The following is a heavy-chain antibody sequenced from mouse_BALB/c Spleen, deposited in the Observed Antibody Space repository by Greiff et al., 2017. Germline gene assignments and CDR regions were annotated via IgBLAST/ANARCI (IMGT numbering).Heavy chain of an antibody. V-gene: IGHV2-2*02. CDR1: GFSLTSYG. CDR3: ASYDYGYAMDY. Sequence: VHLVESGPGLVQPSQSLSITCTVSGFSLTSYGVHWVRQSPGKGLEWLGVIWSGGSTDYNAAFISRLSISKDNSKSQVFFKMNSLQANDTAIYYCASYDYGYAMDYWGQGTSVTVSS. D-gene: IGHD2-4*01. CDR2: IWSGGST. J-gene: IGHJ4*01.